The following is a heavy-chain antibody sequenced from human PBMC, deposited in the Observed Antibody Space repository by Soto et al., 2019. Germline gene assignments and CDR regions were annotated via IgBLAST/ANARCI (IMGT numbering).Heavy chain of an antibody. Sequence: PSETLSLTCTVSGGSISSYYWTWIRQPPGKGLEWIGYIYYSGSTNYNPSLKSRVTISVDTSKNQFSLKLSSVTAADTAVYYCARGRLQGDYWGQGTLVTVSS. CDR1: GGSISSYY. CDR2: IYYSGST. CDR3: ARGRLQGDY. V-gene: IGHV4-59*01. D-gene: IGHD6-25*01. J-gene: IGHJ4*02.